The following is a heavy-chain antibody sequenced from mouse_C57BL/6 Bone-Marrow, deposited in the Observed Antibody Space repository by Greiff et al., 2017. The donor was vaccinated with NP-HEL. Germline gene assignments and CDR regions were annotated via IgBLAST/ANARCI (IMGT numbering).Heavy chain of an antibody. D-gene: IGHD1-1*01. V-gene: IGHV1-61*01. CDR1: GYTFTSYW. CDR3: ARSLGSSYRYFDV. Sequence: VQLQQPGAELVRPGSSVKLSCKASGYTFTSYWMDWVKQRPGQGLEWIGNIYPSDSETHYNQKFKDKATLTVDKSSSTAYMQLSSLTSEDSAVYYCARSLGSSYRYFDVWGTGTTVTVSS. J-gene: IGHJ1*03. CDR2: IYPSDSET.